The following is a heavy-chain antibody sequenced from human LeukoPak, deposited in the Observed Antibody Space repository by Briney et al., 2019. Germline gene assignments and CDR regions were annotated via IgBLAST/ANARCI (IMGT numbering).Heavy chain of an antibody. CDR3: ARGPGYSSGNRDFDY. Sequence: SETLSLTCTVSGGSISSSDYYWGWIRQPPGKGLEWIGEINHSGSTNYNPSLKSRVTISVDTSKNQFSLKLSSVTAADTAVYYCARGPGYSSGNRDFDYWGQGTLVTVSS. J-gene: IGHJ4*02. CDR2: INHSGST. V-gene: IGHV4-39*07. D-gene: IGHD6-19*01. CDR1: GGSISSSDYY.